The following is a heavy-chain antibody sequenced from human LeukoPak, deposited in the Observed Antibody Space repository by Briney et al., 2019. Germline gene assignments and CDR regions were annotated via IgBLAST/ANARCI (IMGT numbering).Heavy chain of an antibody. Sequence: GGSLRLSCAASGFTFSSYWMSWVRQAPGKGLEWVANIKQDGSEKYYVDSVKGRFTISRDNAKNSLYLQMNSLRAEDTAVYYCARDQWDYGSGSYSDYWGQGTLVTVSS. J-gene: IGHJ4*02. D-gene: IGHD3-10*01. CDR1: GFTFSSYW. CDR2: IKQDGSEK. CDR3: ARDQWDYGSGSYSDY. V-gene: IGHV3-7*01.